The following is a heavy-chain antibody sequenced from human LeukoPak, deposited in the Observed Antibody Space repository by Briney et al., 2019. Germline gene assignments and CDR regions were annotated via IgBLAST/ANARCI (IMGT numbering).Heavy chain of an antibody. CDR3: AKDGDDYVDY. J-gene: IGHJ4*02. CDR2: ISYDGSNK. Sequence: GGSLRLSCAASGFTFSSYGMHWVRQAPGKGLERVAVISYDGSNKYYADSVKGRFTISRDNSKNTLYLQMNSLRAEDTAVYYWAKDGDDYVDYWGQGTLVTVSS. CDR1: GFTFSSYG. V-gene: IGHV3-30*18. D-gene: IGHD7-27*01.